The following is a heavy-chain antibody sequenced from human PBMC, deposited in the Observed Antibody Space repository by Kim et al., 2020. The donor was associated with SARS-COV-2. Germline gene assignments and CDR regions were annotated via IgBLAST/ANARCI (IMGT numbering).Heavy chain of an antibody. D-gene: IGHD1-1*01. V-gene: IGHV3-23*01. Sequence: GGSLRLSCAASGFTFISYAMSWARQAPGKGLEWVSEISGSGGSTYYADSVKGRFTVSRDNSKNTLYLQMNSLRAEDTALYYCARGSALADYWGQGTLVTV. CDR3: ARGSALADY. J-gene: IGHJ4*02. CDR1: GFTFISYA. CDR2: ISGSGGST.